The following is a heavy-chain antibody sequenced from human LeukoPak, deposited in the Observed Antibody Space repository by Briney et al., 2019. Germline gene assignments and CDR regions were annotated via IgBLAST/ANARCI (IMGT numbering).Heavy chain of an antibody. CDR3: ARDVTHDSSGFFDY. CDR1: GGSFSDYY. Sequence: SETLSLTCAVYGGSFSDYYWSWIRQPPGKGLEWIGEINHNGSTNYNPSLKSRVTISVDTSKNQVSLKLSSVTAADTAVYYCARDVTHDSSGFFDYWGQGTLVTVSS. V-gene: IGHV4-34*01. J-gene: IGHJ4*02. CDR2: INHNGST. D-gene: IGHD3-22*01.